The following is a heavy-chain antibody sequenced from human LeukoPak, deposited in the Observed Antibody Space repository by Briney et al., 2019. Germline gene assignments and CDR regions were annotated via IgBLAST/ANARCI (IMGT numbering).Heavy chain of an antibody. Sequence: ASVKVSCKASGSCLTGYYMHWVRQAPGQGLEWMGWINPNSGGTNYAQKFQGRVTMTRDTSISTAYMELSRLRSDDTAAYYCASQSFRKSRRDYYYYGMGIRGQGTTVTVSS. D-gene: IGHD2-2*01. CDR1: GSCLTGYY. V-gene: IGHV1-2*02. J-gene: IGHJ6*02. CDR3: ASQSFRKSRRDYYYYGMGI. CDR2: INPNSGGT.